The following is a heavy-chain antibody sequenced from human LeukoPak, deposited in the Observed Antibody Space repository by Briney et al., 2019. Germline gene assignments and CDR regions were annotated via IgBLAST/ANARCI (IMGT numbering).Heavy chain of an antibody. CDR3: ARDSTYYYASGSSGPHYFDY. D-gene: IGHD3-10*01. CDR1: GFTSRGYS. CDR2: ISYVGSRT. J-gene: IGHJ4*02. V-gene: IGHV3-30*05. Sequence: GGSPRLSCAPPGFTSRGYSMHGVPKAPGKGLGWGALISYVGSRTDYADSVKGRFTISRDNSRNTLYLQLNSLGPEDAAVYYCARDSTYYYASGSSGPHYFDYWGQGALVTVSS.